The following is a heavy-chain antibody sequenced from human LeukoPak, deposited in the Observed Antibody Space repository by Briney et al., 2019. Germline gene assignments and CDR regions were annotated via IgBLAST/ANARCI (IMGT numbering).Heavy chain of an antibody. J-gene: IGHJ3*02. D-gene: IGHD1-26*01. V-gene: IGHV3-48*01. Sequence: GGSLRLSCAASGFTFSSHSMNWVRQTPGKGLEWVSYISSGSSARYYADSVKGRFTISRDDARNSLYLQMNSLRAEDTAVYYCARGYRHDAFDIWGQGTMVTVSS. CDR3: ARGYRHDAFDI. CDR1: GFTFSSHS. CDR2: ISSGSSAR.